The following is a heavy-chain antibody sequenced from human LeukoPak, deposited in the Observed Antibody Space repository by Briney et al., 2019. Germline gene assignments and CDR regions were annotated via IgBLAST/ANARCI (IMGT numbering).Heavy chain of an antibody. CDR3: ARLGNTIFGVVTRFWFDP. CDR2: IYTSGST. CDR1: GGSISSYY. D-gene: IGHD3-3*01. V-gene: IGHV4-4*09. J-gene: IGHJ5*02. Sequence: PSETLSLTCTVSGGSISSYYWSWIRQAPGKGLEWIGYIYTSGSTNYNPSLKSRVTISVDTSKNQFSLKLSSVTAADTAVYYCARLGNTIFGVVTRFWFDPWGQGTLVTVSS.